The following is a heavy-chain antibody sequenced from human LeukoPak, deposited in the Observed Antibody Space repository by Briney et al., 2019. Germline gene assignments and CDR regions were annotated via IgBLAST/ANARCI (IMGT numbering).Heavy chain of an antibody. Sequence: SVKVSCKASGGTFSSYAISWVRQAPGQGLEWMGGIIPIFGTANYAQKFQGRVTITTDESTSTAYMELSSLRSEDTAVYYCATYLPVVPYFDCWGQGTLVTVSS. V-gene: IGHV1-69*05. CDR3: ATYLPVVPYFDC. J-gene: IGHJ4*02. D-gene: IGHD2-2*01. CDR2: IIPIFGTA. CDR1: GGTFSSYA.